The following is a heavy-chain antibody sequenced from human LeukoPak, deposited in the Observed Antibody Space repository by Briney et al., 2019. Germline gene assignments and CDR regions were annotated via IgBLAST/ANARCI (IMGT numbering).Heavy chain of an antibody. D-gene: IGHD5-24*01. CDR3: AKDRA. V-gene: IGHV3-30*18. J-gene: IGHJ5*02. CDR1: GFTFSSYG. Sequence: GGSLKLSCAASGFTFSSYGMHWVRQAPGKGLEWVAVISYDGSNKYYADSVKGRFTISRDNSKNTLYLQMNSLRAEDTAVCYCAKDRAWGQGTLVTVSS. CDR2: ISYDGSNK.